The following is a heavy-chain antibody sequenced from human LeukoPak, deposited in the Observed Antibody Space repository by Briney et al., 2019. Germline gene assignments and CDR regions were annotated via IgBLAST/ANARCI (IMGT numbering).Heavy chain of an antibody. CDR3: ARDSAVAGNGALLRY. V-gene: IGHV3-33*01. D-gene: IGHD6-19*01. Sequence: PGGSLRLSCAASGFTFSSYGMHWVRQAPGKGLEWVAVVWYDGSNKYYADSVKGRSTISRDNSKNTLYLQMNSLRAEDTAVYYCARDSAVAGNGALLRYWGQGTLVTVSS. J-gene: IGHJ4*02. CDR1: GFTFSSYG. CDR2: VWYDGSNK.